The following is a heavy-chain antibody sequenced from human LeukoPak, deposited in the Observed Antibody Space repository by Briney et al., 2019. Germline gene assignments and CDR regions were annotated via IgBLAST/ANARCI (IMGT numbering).Heavy chain of an antibody. CDR2: MSYDGSNK. V-gene: IGHV3-30*04. Sequence: EGSLRLSCAASGFTFSSYAMHWVRQAPGKGLEWVAVMSYDGSNKYYADSVKGRFTISRDNSKNTLYLQMNSLRAEDTAVYYCARDRGYYDSSGYHQYYYFDYWGQGTLVTVSS. CDR3: ARDRGYYDSSGYHQYYYFDY. D-gene: IGHD3-22*01. J-gene: IGHJ4*02. CDR1: GFTFSSYA.